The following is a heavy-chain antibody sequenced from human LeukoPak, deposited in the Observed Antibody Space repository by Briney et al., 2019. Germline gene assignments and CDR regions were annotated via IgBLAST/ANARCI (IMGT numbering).Heavy chain of an antibody. CDR1: GYTFTSYD. Sequence: ASVKVSCKASGYTFTSYDINWVRQATGQGLEWMGWMNPNSGNTGYAQKFQGRVTMTRNPSISTAYMELSSLRSEDTAVYYCARGPQLRYFDWLLSYYGMDVWGQGTTVTVSS. V-gene: IGHV1-8*01. D-gene: IGHD3-9*01. J-gene: IGHJ6*02. CDR3: ARGPQLRYFDWLLSYYGMDV. CDR2: MNPNSGNT.